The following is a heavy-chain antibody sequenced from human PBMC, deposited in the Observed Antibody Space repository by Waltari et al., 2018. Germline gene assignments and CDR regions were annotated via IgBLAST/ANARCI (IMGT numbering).Heavy chain of an antibody. D-gene: IGHD2-8*01. CDR1: GGSISSSSYY. Sequence: QLQLQESGPGLVKPSETLSLTCTVSGGSISSSSYYWGWIRQPPGKGLEWIGSIYYSGSTHHNPSLKRRGTISVDTSKNQFSLKLSSVTAADTAVYYCARHPAMTIMLWYFDLWGRGTLVTVSS. V-gene: IGHV4-39*01. CDR3: ARHPAMTIMLWYFDL. CDR2: IYYSGST. J-gene: IGHJ2*01.